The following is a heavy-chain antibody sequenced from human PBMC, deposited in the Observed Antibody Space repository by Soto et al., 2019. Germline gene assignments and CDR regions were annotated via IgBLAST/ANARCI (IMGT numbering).Heavy chain of an antibody. CDR3: ARYYSSGWYRRAFDI. D-gene: IGHD6-19*01. J-gene: IGHJ3*02. CDR2: INHSGST. V-gene: IGHV4-34*01. CDR1: GGSFSGYY. Sequence: TSETLSLTCAVYGGSFSGYYWSWIRQPPGKGLEWIGEINHSGSTNYNPSLKSRVTISVDTSKNQFSLKLSSVTAADTAVYYCARYYSSGWYRRAFDIWGQGTMVTVSS.